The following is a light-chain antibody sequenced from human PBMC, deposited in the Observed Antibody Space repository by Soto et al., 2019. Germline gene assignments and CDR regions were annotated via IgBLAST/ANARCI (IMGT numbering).Light chain of an antibody. CDR1: QSISSW. J-gene: IGKJ1*01. CDR2: DAS. V-gene: IGKV1-5*01. CDR3: QQYGT. Sequence: DIQRTQSPSTLSASVGDRVTITCRASQSISSWLAWYQQKPGKAPKLLIYDASSLESGVPSRFSGSGSGTEFTLTISSLQPDDFATYYCQQYGTFGQGTKVDIK.